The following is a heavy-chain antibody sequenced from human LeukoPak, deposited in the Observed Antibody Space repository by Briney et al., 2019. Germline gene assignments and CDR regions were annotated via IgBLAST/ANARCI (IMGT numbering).Heavy chain of an antibody. CDR3: ARLLGDSTIYDL. D-gene: IGHD3-16*01. V-gene: IGHV3-7*01. Sequence: GGSLRLSCAASGFTFNRHWMSWVRQAPGKGLEWVATIKYDGSQKPNADSVKGRFIISRDNAKNSLSLQMNSLRAEDTAMYYCARLLGDSTIYDLWGQGTLVTVSS. J-gene: IGHJ5*02. CDR2: IKYDGSQK. CDR1: GFTFNRHW.